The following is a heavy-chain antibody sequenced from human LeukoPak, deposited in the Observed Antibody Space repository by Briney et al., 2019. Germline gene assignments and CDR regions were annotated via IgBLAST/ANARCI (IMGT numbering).Heavy chain of an antibody. CDR1: GYTFYNYW. V-gene: IGHV5-51*01. Sequence: GESLKISCKGSGYTFYNYWIGWVRQMPGKGLEWMGIIYPHDSDTRYSPSFRGQVTISADNSINTAYLQWNSLKASDTAMYYCARKWEQLQGGMDVWGQGTRVTVSS. D-gene: IGHD1-26*01. CDR3: ARKWEQLQGGMDV. CDR2: IYPHDSDT. J-gene: IGHJ6*02.